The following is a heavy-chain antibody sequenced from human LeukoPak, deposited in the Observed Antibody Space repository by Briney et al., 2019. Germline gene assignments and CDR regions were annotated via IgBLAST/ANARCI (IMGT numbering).Heavy chain of an antibody. V-gene: IGHV1-8*01. CDR1: GYTFTSYD. CDR2: MNPNSGNT. Sequence: ASVKVSCKASGYTFTSYDINWVRQATGQGLEWMGWMNPNSGNTGYAQKFQGRVTMTRNTSISTAYMELSSLRSEDTAVYYCARGLIYSVMVRGETRNYYYGMDVWGQGTTVTVSS. CDR3: ARGLIYSVMVRGETRNYYYGMDV. J-gene: IGHJ6*02. D-gene: IGHD3-10*01.